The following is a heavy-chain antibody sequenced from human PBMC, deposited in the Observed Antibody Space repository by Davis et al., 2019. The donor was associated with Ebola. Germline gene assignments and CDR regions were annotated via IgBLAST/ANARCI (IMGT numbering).Heavy chain of an antibody. CDR2: INPNSGGT. J-gene: IGHJ4*02. V-gene: IGHV1-2*02. D-gene: IGHD3-3*01. Sequence: ASVKVSCKASGYTFTGYYMHWVRQAPGQGLEWMGWINPNSGGTNYAQKFQGRVTITRNTSISTAYMELSSLRSEDTAVYYCARGRLRFLEWLLSPFDYWGQGTLVTVSS. CDR1: GYTFTGYY. CDR3: ARGRLRFLEWLLSPFDY.